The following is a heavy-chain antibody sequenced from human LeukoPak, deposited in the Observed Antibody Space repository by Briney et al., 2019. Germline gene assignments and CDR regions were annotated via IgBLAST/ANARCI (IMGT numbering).Heavy chain of an antibody. J-gene: IGHJ4*02. D-gene: IGHD6-19*01. CDR1: GFTVSSNY. V-gene: IGHV3-53*01. Sequence: PGGSLRLSCAASGFTVSSNYMSWVRQAPGKGLEWVSVIYSSGITYYADSVKGRLTISRDNSKNTLYLQMNSLRAEDTAVYYCAREGYTSGWYRLWGQGTLVTVSS. CDR2: IYSSGIT. CDR3: AREGYTSGWYRL.